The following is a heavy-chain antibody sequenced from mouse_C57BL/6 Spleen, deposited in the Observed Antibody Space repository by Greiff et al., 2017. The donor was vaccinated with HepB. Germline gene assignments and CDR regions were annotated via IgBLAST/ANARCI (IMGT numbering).Heavy chain of an antibody. CDR2: INPYNGGT. D-gene: IGHD3-3*01. Sequence: EVQLQQSGPVLVKPGASVKMSCKASGYTFTDYYMNWVKQSHGKSLEWIGVINPYNGGTSYNQKFKGKATLTVDKSSSTAYMELNSLTSEDSAVYYCAQGTRAMDYWGQGTSVTVSS. V-gene: IGHV1-19*01. J-gene: IGHJ4*01. CDR1: GYTFTDYY. CDR3: AQGTRAMDY.